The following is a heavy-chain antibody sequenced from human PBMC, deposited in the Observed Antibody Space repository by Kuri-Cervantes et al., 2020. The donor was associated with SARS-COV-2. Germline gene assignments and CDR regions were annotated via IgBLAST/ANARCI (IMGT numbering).Heavy chain of an antibody. CDR1: GFSLTSTGMC. CDR2: IDWDDNK. J-gene: IGHJ4*02. V-gene: IGHV2-70*01. Sequence: SGPTQVKPKQTLTLTCTFSGFSLTSTGMCVSWIRQHPGRALEWLAFIDWDDNKYYSTSLETRLTISKYTSKNQVIPTMRNMDPADTATYYCARHSSGSYCDYWGQGTPVTVSS. D-gene: IGHD6-19*01. CDR3: ARHSSGSYCDY.